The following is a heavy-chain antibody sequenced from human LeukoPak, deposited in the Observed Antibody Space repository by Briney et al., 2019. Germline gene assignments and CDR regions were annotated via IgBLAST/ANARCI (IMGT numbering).Heavy chain of an antibody. J-gene: IGHJ4*02. V-gene: IGHV3-30*18. CDR2: ILNDGSNK. D-gene: IGHD1-26*01. CDR3: AKDGGGTDFDY. CDR1: GFTFSTYG. Sequence: QPGGSLRLSCAASGFTFSTYGMHWVRQAPGKGLEWVAFILNDGSNKYYADSVKGRLTISRDNSKNTLYLQMNSLRAEDTAVYYCAKDGGGTDFDYWGQGTLVTVSS.